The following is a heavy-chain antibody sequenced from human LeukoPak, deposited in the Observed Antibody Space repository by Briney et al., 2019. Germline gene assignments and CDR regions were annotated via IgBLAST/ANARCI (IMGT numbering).Heavy chain of an antibody. CDR1: GFTFSDYY. CDR2: ISSSSSYT. CDR3: ARETRTLGVADTSWFDP. Sequence: PGGSLRLSCAASGFTFSDYYMSWIRQAPGKGLEWVSYISSSSSYTNYADSVKGRFTISRDNAKNSLYLQMNSLRAEDTAVYYCARETRTLGVADTSWFDPWGQGTLVTVSS. V-gene: IGHV3-11*06. D-gene: IGHD2-15*01. J-gene: IGHJ5*02.